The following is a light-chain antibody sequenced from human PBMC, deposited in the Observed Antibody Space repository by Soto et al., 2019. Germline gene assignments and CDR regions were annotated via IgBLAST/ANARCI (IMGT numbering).Light chain of an antibody. V-gene: IGKV3-15*01. J-gene: IGKJ1*01. CDR3: QQYNNWT. CDR2: GAS. CDR1: QSVSSN. Sequence: EIVMTQSPATLSVSPGERATLSCRASQSVSSNLAWYQQKPGRAPRLLIYGASTRATGIPARFSGSGSGTEFTLTISSLQSEDFAVYYCQQYNNWTFGQGTKVDIK.